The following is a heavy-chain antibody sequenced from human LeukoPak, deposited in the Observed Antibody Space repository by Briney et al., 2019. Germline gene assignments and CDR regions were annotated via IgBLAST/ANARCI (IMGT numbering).Heavy chain of an antibody. D-gene: IGHD2-2*01. Sequence: SETLSLTCTVSGGSISSYYWSWIRQPAGKGLGWIGRIYTSGSTNYNPSLKSRVTMSVDTSKNQFSLKLSSVTAADTAVYYCARDKGYCSSTSCPRRRYYYYGMDVWGQGTTVTVSS. V-gene: IGHV4-4*07. J-gene: IGHJ6*02. CDR3: ARDKGYCSSTSCPRRRYYYYGMDV. CDR1: GGSISSYY. CDR2: IYTSGST.